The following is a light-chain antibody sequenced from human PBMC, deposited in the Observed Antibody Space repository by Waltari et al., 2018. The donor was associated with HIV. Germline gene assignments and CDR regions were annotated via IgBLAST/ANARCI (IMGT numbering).Light chain of an antibody. Sequence: QSVLTQPPSASGTPGQRVTISCSGSSSNIGRNYVYWYHQLPGTAPKLLIYTNNQRPSGVPDRVSGSKSGTSASLAISGRRSEDEADYYCAAWDASLSVVFGGGTKLTVL. CDR2: TNN. J-gene: IGLJ2*01. CDR3: AAWDASLSVV. CDR1: SSNIGRNY. V-gene: IGLV1-47*01.